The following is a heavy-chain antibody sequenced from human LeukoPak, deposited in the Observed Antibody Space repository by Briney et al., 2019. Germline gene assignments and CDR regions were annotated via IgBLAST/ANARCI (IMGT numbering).Heavy chain of an antibody. CDR2: INHSGST. CDR1: GGSFSGYY. J-gene: IGHJ1*01. Sequence: SETLSLTCAVYGGSFSGYYWSWIRQPPGKGLEWIGEINHSGSTNYNPSLKSRVTISVDTSKNQFSLKLGSVTAADTAVYYCARGPSSYCSSTSCYSGRAEYFQHWGQGTLVTVSS. V-gene: IGHV4-34*01. CDR3: ARGPSSYCSSTSCYSGRAEYFQH. D-gene: IGHD2-2*02.